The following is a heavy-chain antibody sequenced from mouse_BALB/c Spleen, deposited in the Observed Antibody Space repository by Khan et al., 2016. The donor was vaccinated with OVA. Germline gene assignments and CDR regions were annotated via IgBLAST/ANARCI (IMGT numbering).Heavy chain of an antibody. D-gene: IGHD1-1*01. CDR1: GYSITSDYA. CDR3: ARVYGGDFDY. J-gene: IGHJ2*01. Sequence: VQLKESGPGLVKPSQSPSLTCTVTGYSITSDYAWNWIRQFPGNKLEWMGFISYSGNTNYNPSLKSRISITRDTSRNKFFLQLNSVTTEDTATYYCARVYGGDFDYWGQGTTLTVSS. V-gene: IGHV3-2*02. CDR2: ISYSGNT.